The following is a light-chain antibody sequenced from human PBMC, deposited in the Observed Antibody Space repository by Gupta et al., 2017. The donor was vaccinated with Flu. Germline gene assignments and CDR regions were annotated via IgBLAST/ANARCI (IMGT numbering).Light chain of an antibody. V-gene: IGLV7-46*01. CDR3: LLAYSDARV. J-gene: IGLJ3*02. CDR2: DTT. Sequence: QAVVTQEPSLTVSPGGTVTLTCGSSTGTVTGGHYVYWFQQKPGQAPRTLIYDTTNKHAWTPARFSGSLLGGKAALTLSGAQPEDEADCYCLLAYSDARVFGGGTKLTVL. CDR1: TGTVTGGHY.